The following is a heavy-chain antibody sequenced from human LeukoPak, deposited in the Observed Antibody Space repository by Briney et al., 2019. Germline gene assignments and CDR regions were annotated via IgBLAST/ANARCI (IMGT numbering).Heavy chain of an antibody. CDR1: GCSISSYY. Sequence: SETLSLTCTVSGCSISSYYWSWIRQPPGKGLEWIGYIYYSGSTNYNPSLKSRVTISVDTSKNQFSLKLSSVTAADTSVYYCARGGDFGPLPARDAFDIRGQGTMVTVSS. D-gene: IGHD3-16*01. V-gene: IGHV4-59*01. CDR3: ARGGDFGPLPARDAFDI. CDR2: IYYSGST. J-gene: IGHJ3*02.